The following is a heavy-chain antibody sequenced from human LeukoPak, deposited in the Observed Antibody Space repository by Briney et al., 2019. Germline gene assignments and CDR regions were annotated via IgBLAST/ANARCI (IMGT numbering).Heavy chain of an antibody. CDR1: GYTFIGYY. V-gene: IGHV1-2*02. CDR3: ARTNPYISHD. CDR2: INPNTGGT. J-gene: IGHJ4*02. D-gene: IGHD3-3*02. Sequence: ASVKVSCKTSGYTFIGYYIHWLRQAPGQGLEWMGWINPNTGGTNYAQKFQGRVTMTRDTSISTVYMELNRLRFDDTAVYYCARTNPYISHDWGQGTLVTVSS.